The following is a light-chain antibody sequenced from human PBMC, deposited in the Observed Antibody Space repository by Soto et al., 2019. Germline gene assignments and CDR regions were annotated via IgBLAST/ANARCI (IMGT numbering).Light chain of an antibody. CDR3: QQYVRSPQT. J-gene: IGKJ1*01. V-gene: IGKV3-20*01. CDR1: QSLHRSS. Sequence: EIVLTQSPGTLSLSPGERATLSCRASQSLHRSSLAWYQQNPGQAPRLLIYDASNRASGIPDRFSGSGSGTDFTLTINSLEPEDFAVYYCQQYVRSPQTFGQGTKVDIK. CDR2: DAS.